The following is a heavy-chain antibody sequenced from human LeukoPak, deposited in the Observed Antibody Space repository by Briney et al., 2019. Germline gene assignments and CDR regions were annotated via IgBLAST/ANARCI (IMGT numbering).Heavy chain of an antibody. CDR3: ARRVAVGNYFDP. Sequence: PSETLSLTCTFSGGSITTYYWSWIRQPPGKGLEWMGYIYYSGTTNYNPSLKSRVTISLNTSKNQFSLRLRSVTAADTAVYYCARRVAVGNYFDPWGQGTLVTVSS. CDR1: GGSITTYY. D-gene: IGHD4-11*01. J-gene: IGHJ5*02. V-gene: IGHV4-59*08. CDR2: IYYSGTT.